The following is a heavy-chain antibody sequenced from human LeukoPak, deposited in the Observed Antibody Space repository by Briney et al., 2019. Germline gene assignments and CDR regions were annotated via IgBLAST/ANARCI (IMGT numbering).Heavy chain of an antibody. V-gene: IGHV3-30*03. Sequence: GGSLRLSCAASGFTFSTYGMHWVRQAPGKGLEWVAIISYDGSNKYYADSVKGRFTISRDNSKNTLYLQMNSLRAEDTAVYYCARKAAAGPPAPVDAFDIWGQGTMVTVSS. CDR2: ISYDGSNK. CDR3: ARKAAAGPPAPVDAFDI. CDR1: GFTFSTYG. J-gene: IGHJ3*02. D-gene: IGHD6-13*01.